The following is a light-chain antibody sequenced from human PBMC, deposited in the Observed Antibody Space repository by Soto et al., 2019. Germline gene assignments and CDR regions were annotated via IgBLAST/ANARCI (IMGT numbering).Light chain of an antibody. Sequence: DIQMTQSPYSLSASVGDRVTITCRASQSISTFLHWYQQKPGKAPELLIYTASSLQSGVPSRFSGSGSGTDFTLTISSLQPEDFATYYCQQSHGTFGQGTKVEIK. V-gene: IGKV1-39*01. CDR2: TAS. CDR1: QSISTF. CDR3: QQSHGT. J-gene: IGKJ1*01.